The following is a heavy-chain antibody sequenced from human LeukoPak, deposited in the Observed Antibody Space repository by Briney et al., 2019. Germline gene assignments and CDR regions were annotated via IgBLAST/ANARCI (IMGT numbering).Heavy chain of an antibody. CDR3: AGQSRLGYCSGGSCYSQPFDP. Sequence: GGSLRLSCAASGFTFSTYNMNWVRQAPGKGLEWVAYITLSSTAIYYADSVRGRFTISRDNAKNSLYLQMNSLRAEDTAVYYCAGQSRLGYCSGGSCYSQPFDPWGQGTLVTVSS. CDR1: GFTFSTYN. J-gene: IGHJ5*02. V-gene: IGHV3-48*04. CDR2: ITLSSTAI. D-gene: IGHD2-15*01.